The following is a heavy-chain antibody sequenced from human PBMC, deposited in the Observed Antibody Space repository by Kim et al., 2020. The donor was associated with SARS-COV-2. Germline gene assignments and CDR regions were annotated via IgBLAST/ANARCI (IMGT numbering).Heavy chain of an antibody. V-gene: IGHV4-59*13. CDR1: GGSISSYY. CDR2: IYYSGST. CDR3: ARGIVVVVPAAIYNYYYGMDV. D-gene: IGHD2-2*01. J-gene: IGHJ6*02. Sequence: SETLSLTCTVSGGSISSYYWSWIRQPPGKGLEWIGYIYYSGSTNYNPSLKSRVTISVDTSKNQFSLKLSSVTAADTAVYYCARGIVVVVPAAIYNYYYGMDVRGQGTTVTVSS.